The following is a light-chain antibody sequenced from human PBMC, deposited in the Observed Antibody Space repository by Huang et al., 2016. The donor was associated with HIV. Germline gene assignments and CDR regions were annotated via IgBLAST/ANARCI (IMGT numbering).Light chain of an antibody. CDR1: QDITDA. J-gene: IGKJ4*01. CDR3: QQFKNYPLT. Sequence: AIQLTQSPSFLSVSVGDRVTIPCRASQDITDALAWYQQKPGKPPKVLIYDASSLESGVPSRLSGSGSGADFTLTISSLQPEDFATYYCQQFKNYPLTFGGGTKVEVK. CDR2: DAS. V-gene: IGKV1D-13*01.